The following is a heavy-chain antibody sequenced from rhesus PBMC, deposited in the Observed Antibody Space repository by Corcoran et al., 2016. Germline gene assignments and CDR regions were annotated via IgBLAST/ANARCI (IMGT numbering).Heavy chain of an antibody. CDR3: ATSSVAATSVDY. D-gene: IGHD4-29*01. V-gene: IGHV4S12*01. CDR2: IYSNSEST. J-gene: IGHJ4*01. Sequence: QVQLQESGPGVVKASETLSLTCAVSGGTISSGASFWSWIRQHPGKGLEWIGGIYSNSESTNYSPSLKSRVTISKDTSKNQFSLKLSSVTATDTAVYYCATSSVAATSVDYWGQGVLVTVSS. CDR1: GGTISSGASF.